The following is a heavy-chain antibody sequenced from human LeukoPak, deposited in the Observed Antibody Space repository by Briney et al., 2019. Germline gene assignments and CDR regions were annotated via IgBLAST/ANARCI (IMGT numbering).Heavy chain of an antibody. Sequence: SETLSLTCTVSGGSVSSGSYYWSWIRQPPGKGLEWIGYIYYSGSTNYNPSLKSRVTISVDTSKNQFSLKLSSVTAADTAMYYCARENTVTRFDYWGQGTLVTVSS. D-gene: IGHD4-17*01. CDR1: GGSVSSGSYY. CDR3: ARENTVTRFDY. V-gene: IGHV4-61*01. CDR2: IYYSGST. J-gene: IGHJ4*02.